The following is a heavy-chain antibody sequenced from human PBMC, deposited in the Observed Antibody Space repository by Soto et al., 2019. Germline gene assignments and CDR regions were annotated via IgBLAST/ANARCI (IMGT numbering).Heavy chain of an antibody. D-gene: IGHD7-27*01. CDR1: GFTFSSYG. CDR3: ARGLGRWFCGL. Sequence: QVQLVESGGGVVQTGRSLRLSCEVSGFTFSSYGMHWVRQAPGKGLAWVAAIEDDGSNKFYADSVKGRFTISRDNSKNRLYLQMNGLRAEDTALYYCARGLGRWFCGLWGRGTLVTVS. J-gene: IGHJ2*01. V-gene: IGHV3-33*01. CDR2: IEDDGSNK.